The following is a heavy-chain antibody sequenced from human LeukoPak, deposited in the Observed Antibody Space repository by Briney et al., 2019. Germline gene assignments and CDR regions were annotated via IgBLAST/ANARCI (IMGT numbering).Heavy chain of an antibody. V-gene: IGHV5-51*01. D-gene: IGHD1-26*01. J-gene: IGHJ4*02. CDR1: GYSFTSFW. CDR2: IYPGDSDT. Sequence: GESLKISCKASGYSFTSFWIGWVRQMPGKGLEWMGIIYPGDSDTRHSPSFQGQVTISADKSITTAYLQWSSLKASDTAMYYCARAVGATPFDYWGQGTQVTVSS. CDR3: ARAVGATPFDY.